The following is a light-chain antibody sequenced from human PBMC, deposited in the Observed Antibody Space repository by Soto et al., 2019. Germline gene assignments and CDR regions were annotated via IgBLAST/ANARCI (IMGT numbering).Light chain of an antibody. CDR3: QQYNGYSRT. CDR2: KAS. Sequence: DIQMTQSPSTLSASVGDRATITCRASQSISSWLAWYQQKPGKAPKLLIYKASNLASGVPSRFSGSGSGTEFTLTISSLQPDDFATYSCQQYNGYSRTFGQGTEVEIK. CDR1: QSISSW. J-gene: IGKJ1*01. V-gene: IGKV1-5*03.